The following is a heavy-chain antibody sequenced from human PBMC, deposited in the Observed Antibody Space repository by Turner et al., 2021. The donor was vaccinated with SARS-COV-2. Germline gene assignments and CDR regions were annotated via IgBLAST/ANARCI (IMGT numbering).Heavy chain of an antibody. D-gene: IGHD3-10*01. CDR3: TTDPGQLVRGVILDY. CDR2: IKSKTDGGTI. Sequence: EVQLVESGGGLLKPGGSLRLSCVASGFTFTNAWMSWVRQGPGKGLECVGRIKSKTDGGTIDYAAPVKGRFTISREDSKNTLYLQMNSLKTEDTAVYYCTTDPGQLVRGVILDYWGQGTLVTASS. J-gene: IGHJ4*02. CDR1: GFTFTNAW. V-gene: IGHV3-15*01.